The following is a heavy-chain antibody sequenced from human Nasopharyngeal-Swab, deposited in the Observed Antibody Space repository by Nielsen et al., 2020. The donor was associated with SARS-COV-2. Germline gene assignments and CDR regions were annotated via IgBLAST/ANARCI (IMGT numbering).Heavy chain of an antibody. D-gene: IGHD5-12*01. CDR2: IYPRDSDT. Sequence: GESLKIYWKGSGYSFTSYWVAWVRQMPGKGLEWMGIIYPRDSDTRYSPSFQGQVTISADKSISTAYLQWSSLKASDTAMYYCVRPEGVATSYKYYFQYGMDVWGQGTTVTVSS. V-gene: IGHV5-51*01. CDR1: GYSFTSYW. J-gene: IGHJ6*02. CDR3: VRPEGVATSYKYYFQYGMDV.